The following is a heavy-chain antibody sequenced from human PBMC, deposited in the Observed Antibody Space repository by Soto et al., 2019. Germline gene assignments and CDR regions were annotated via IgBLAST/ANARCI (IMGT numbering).Heavy chain of an antibody. CDR3: ARDRGTAMAHFDY. J-gene: IGHJ4*02. Sequence: GGSLRLSCAASGFTFSSYGMHWVRQAPGKGLEWVAVIWSDGSNKYYADSVKGRFTISRDNSKNTLYLQMHSLRAEDTALYYCARDRGTAMAHFDYWGQGTPVTVSS. D-gene: IGHD5-18*01. CDR1: GFTFSSYG. V-gene: IGHV3-33*01. CDR2: IWSDGSNK.